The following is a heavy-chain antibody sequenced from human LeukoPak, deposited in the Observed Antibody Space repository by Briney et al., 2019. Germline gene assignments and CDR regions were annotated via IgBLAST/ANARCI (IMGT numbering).Heavy chain of an antibody. CDR2: INPSGGST. Sequence: ASVKVSCKASGYTFTSYYMHWVRQAPGQGLEWMGIINPSGGSTSYAQKFQGRVTMTRDTSTSTVYMELSSLRSEDTAVYYCARDSHMSGSCYNFDYWGQGTLVTVSS. V-gene: IGHV1-46*01. CDR1: GYTFTSYY. CDR3: ARDSHMSGSCYNFDY. D-gene: IGHD1-26*01. J-gene: IGHJ4*02.